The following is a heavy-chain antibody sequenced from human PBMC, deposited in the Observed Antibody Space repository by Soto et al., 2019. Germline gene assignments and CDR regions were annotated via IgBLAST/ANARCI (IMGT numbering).Heavy chain of an antibody. Sequence: GGSLRLSCAASGFTFSTYGIHWVRQAPGKGLEWVAVISYDGTNKYYADSVKGRFTISRDNSKNTLYLQMNSLRAEDTAVYFCAKDQLGPIDYWGQGTLVTVSS. V-gene: IGHV3-30*18. D-gene: IGHD1-1*01. CDR2: ISYDGTNK. CDR1: GFTFSTYG. J-gene: IGHJ4*02. CDR3: AKDQLGPIDY.